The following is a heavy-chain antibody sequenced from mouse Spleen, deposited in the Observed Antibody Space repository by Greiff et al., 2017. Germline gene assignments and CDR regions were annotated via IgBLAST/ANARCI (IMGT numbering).Heavy chain of an antibody. CDR2: ISSGGSYT. CDR1: GFTFSSYG. CDR3: AKENYDYDEYYLDY. V-gene: IGHV5-6*01. D-gene: IGHD2-4*01. Sequence: EVKLVESGGDLVKPGGSLKLSCAASGFTFSSYGMSWVRQTPDKRLEWVATISSGGSYTYYPDSVKGRFTISRDNAKNTLYLQMSSLKSEDTAMYYCAKENYDYDEYYLDYWGQGTTLTVSS. J-gene: IGHJ2*01.